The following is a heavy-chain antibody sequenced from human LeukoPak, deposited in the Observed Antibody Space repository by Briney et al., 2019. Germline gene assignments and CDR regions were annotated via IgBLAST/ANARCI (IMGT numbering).Heavy chain of an antibody. D-gene: IGHD6-6*01. J-gene: IGHJ4*02. CDR2: INHSGST. V-gene: IGHV4-34*01. CDR3: ARASRYSSSSLHY. Sequence: SETLSLTCAVYGGFFSGYYWSWIRQPPGKGLEWIGEINHSGSTNYNPSLKSRVTISVDTSKNQFSLKLSSVTAADTAVYYCARASRYSSSSLHYWGQGTLVTVSS. CDR1: GGFFSGYY.